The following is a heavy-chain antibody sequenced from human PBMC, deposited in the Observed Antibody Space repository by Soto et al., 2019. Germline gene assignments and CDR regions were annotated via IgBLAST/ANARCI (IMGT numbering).Heavy chain of an antibody. CDR3: ARDRAAAGTYYYYGMDV. CDR1: GGSVSSGSYY. D-gene: IGHD6-13*01. V-gene: IGHV4-61*01. Sequence: SETLSLTCTVSGGSVSSGSYYWSWIRQPPGKGLEWIGYIYYSGSTNYNPSLKSRVTISVDTSKNQFSLKLSSVTAADTAVYYCARDRAAAGTYYYYGMDVWGQGTTVTVSS. J-gene: IGHJ6*02. CDR2: IYYSGST.